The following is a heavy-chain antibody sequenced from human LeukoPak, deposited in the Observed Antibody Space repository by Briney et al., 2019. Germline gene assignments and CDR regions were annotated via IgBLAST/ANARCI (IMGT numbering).Heavy chain of an antibody. D-gene: IGHD2/OR15-2a*01. CDR3: ARQPLYFDAFDI. Sequence: SETLSLTCAVYGGSFSGYYWSWIRQPPGKGLEWIGEINHSGSTNYNPSLKSRVTISVDTSKNQFSLKLSSVTAADTAVYYCARQPLYFDAFDIWGQGTMVTVSS. CDR1: GGSFSGYY. CDR2: INHSGST. V-gene: IGHV4-34*01. J-gene: IGHJ3*02.